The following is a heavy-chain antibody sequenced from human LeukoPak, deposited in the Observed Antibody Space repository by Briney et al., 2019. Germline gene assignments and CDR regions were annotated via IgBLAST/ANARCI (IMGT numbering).Heavy chain of an antibody. CDR2: IDPSSTYI. CDR1: GFTFRSYS. V-gene: IGHV3-21*04. CDR3: AKDLRGSPYAFDI. J-gene: IGHJ3*02. D-gene: IGHD5/OR15-5a*01. Sequence: GGSLRLSCAASGFTFRSYSMNWVRQAPGKGLEWVSAIDPSSTYIYYADSVKGRFTISRDNSKNTLYLQMNSLRAEDTAVYYCAKDLRGSPYAFDIWGQGTMVTVSS.